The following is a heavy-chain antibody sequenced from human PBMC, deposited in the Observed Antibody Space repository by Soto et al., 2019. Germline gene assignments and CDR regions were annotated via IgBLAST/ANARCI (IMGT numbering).Heavy chain of an antibody. CDR2: INHTGRT. D-gene: IGHD3-9*01. Sequence: SETLSVTCPVSGDSISSFYWSWIRQPPGQGLEWIGAINHTGRTNYNPSRKSRVTISVDTSKNQFSLKLSSVTAADTAVYYCARVHRARYYDTIRAFDIWGQGTMVTVSS. CDR3: ARVHRARYYDTIRAFDI. V-gene: IGHV4-34*01. CDR1: GDSISSFY. J-gene: IGHJ3*02.